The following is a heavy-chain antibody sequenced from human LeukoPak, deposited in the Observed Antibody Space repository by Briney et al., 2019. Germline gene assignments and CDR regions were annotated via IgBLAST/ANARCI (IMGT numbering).Heavy chain of an antibody. CDR3: ARDRRGSGSSFDY. Sequence: GRSLRLSCAASGFTFSSYAMRWVRQAPGKGLEWVAVISYDGSNKYYADSVKGRFTISRDNSKNTLYLQMNSLRAEDTAVHYCARDRRGSGSSFDYWGQGTLVTVSS. CDR1: GFTFSSYA. V-gene: IGHV3-30*04. D-gene: IGHD3-10*01. J-gene: IGHJ4*02. CDR2: ISYDGSNK.